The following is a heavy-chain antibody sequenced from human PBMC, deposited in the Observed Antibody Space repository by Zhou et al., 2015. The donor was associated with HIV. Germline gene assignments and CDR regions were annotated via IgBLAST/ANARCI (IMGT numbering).Heavy chain of an antibody. V-gene: IGHV1-8*02. D-gene: IGHD5-12*01. CDR2: MNPKSGNT. CDR1: GGTFNNYA. J-gene: IGHJ5*02. Sequence: QVELVQSGAEVRKPGSSVKVSCKASGGTFNNYAISWVRQATGQGLEWMGWMNPKSGNTGYAQQFQGRVTMTRNTSISTAYMVLNNLGSQDTAVYYCARDRGESMTRMVATDNWFDPWG. CDR3: ARDRGESMTRMVATDNWFDP.